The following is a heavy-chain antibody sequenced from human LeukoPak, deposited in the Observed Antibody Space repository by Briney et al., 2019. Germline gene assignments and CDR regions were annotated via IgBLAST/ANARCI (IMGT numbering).Heavy chain of an antibody. J-gene: IGHJ2*01. V-gene: IGHV3-21*01. CDR2: ISSSSSYI. Sequence: PGGSLRLSCAASGFTFSSYSMNWVRQAPGKGLEWVSSISSSSSYIYYADSVKGRFTISRDNAKNSLYLQMNSLRAEDTAVYYCARDRVVVIHGSWYFDLWGRGTLVTVSS. D-gene: IGHD3-22*01. CDR1: GFTFSSYS. CDR3: ARDRVVVIHGSWYFDL.